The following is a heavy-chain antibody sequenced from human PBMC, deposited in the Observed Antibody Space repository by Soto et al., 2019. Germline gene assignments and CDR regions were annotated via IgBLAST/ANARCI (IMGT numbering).Heavy chain of an antibody. D-gene: IGHD6-13*01. Sequence: GESLKISCKGSGYSFTSYWISWVRQMPGKGLEWMGRIDPSDSYTNYSPSFQGHVTISADKSISTAYLQWSSLKASDTAMYYCARLVRVSDGSWQYYFDYWGQGTLVTVSS. CDR3: ARLVRVSDGSWQYYFDY. CDR2: IDPSDSYT. CDR1: GYSFTSYW. J-gene: IGHJ4*02. V-gene: IGHV5-10-1*01.